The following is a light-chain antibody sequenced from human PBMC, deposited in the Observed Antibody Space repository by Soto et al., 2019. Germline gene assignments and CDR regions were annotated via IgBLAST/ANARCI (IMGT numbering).Light chain of an antibody. CDR2: SAF. CDR1: QSINSY. V-gene: IGKV1-39*01. CDR3: QQSYSTPRT. Sequence: DIQMTQSPSSLSASVLDRVSITCRASQSINSYLNWYQQKPGKAPKLLIYSAFSLQSGVPSRFSGSGSGTDFTLTISSLQPEDFATYYCQQSYSTPRTFGQGTRLEIK. J-gene: IGKJ5*01.